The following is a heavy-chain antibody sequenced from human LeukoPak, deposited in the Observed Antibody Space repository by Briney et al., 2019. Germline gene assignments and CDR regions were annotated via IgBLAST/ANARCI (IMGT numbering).Heavy chain of an antibody. Sequence: SETLSLTCTVSGGSMSSSCYYWGWIRQPPGEGLEWLGSIYYSGSTYYNPSIKTPVTISVDTSKNQFSLTLSSVTATDTAVYYCARQTRGSFDYWCQGTLVTVSS. V-gene: IGHV4-39*01. D-gene: IGHD3-10*01. J-gene: IGHJ4*02. CDR2: IYYSGST. CDR3: ARQTRGSFDY. CDR1: GGSMSSSCYY.